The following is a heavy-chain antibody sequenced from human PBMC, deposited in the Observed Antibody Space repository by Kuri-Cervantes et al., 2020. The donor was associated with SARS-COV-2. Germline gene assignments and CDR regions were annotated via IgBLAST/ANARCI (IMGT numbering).Heavy chain of an antibody. D-gene: IGHD2-8*01. Sequence: GSLRLSCTVAGGSMRNVYWSWIRQPPGRGLEWLGYIYYSGDTDYNPSLKRRVTISIDTSKNQLSLKLNSVTAADRAVYYCAGHFNDCRNGVCRTYYYYSMDVWGQGTTVTVSS. CDR2: IYYSGDT. CDR1: GGSMRNVY. J-gene: IGHJ6*02. CDR3: AGHFNDCRNGVCRTYYYYSMDV. V-gene: IGHV4-59*01.